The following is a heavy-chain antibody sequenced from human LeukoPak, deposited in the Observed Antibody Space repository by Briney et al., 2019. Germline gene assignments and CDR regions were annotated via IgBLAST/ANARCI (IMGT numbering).Heavy chain of an antibody. D-gene: IGHD3-22*01. J-gene: IGHJ3*02. CDR2: IYTSGST. V-gene: IGHV4-61*02. Sequence: SETLSLTCTVSGGSISSAHDFWSWVRQPAGKGLEWIGRIYTSGSTNYNPSPKSRVTISVDTSKNQFSLKLSSVTAADTAVYYCARDHYDSSGYSSDAFDIWGQGTMVTVSS. CDR1: GGSISSAHDF. CDR3: ARDHYDSSGYSSDAFDI.